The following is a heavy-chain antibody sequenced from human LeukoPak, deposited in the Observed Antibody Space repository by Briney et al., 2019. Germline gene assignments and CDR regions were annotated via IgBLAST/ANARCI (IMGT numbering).Heavy chain of an antibody. J-gene: IGHJ4*02. CDR3: AKGTQGGSYIFDC. V-gene: IGHV3-23*01. Sequence: GGSLRLSCAASGFTFSSYAMSWVRQAPGQGLEWVSTISGSGDSTYYADSVKGRFTISRDNSKNTLYLEMKSLRADDTAVYYCAKGTQGGSYIFDCWGQGTLVTVSS. D-gene: IGHD1-26*01. CDR2: ISGSGDST. CDR1: GFTFSSYA.